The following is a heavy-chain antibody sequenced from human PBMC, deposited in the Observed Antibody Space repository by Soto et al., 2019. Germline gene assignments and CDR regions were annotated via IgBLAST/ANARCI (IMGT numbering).Heavy chain of an antibody. Sequence: QVQLQQWGAGLLKPSETLSLTCAVYGGSFSGYYWSWIRQPPGKGLEWIGEINHSGSTNYNPSLKSRVTISVDTSKNQFSLKLSSVTAADTAVYYCATSRPGIAAAHYYYGMDVWGQGTTVTVSS. CDR3: ATSRPGIAAAHYYYGMDV. D-gene: IGHD6-13*01. J-gene: IGHJ6*02. CDR1: GGSFSGYY. V-gene: IGHV4-34*01. CDR2: INHSGST.